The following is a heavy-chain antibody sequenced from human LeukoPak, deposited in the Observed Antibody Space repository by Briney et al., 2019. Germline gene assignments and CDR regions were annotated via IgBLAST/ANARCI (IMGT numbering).Heavy chain of an antibody. J-gene: IGHJ5*02. D-gene: IGHD3-10*01. CDR3: TRDRAGTQSWVEFDL. CDR2: IYTIGSP. Sequence: PGGSLRLSRAASGFSVSSTYMSWVRQAPGRGLEWVSLIYTIGSPFYADSVMGRFTISRDNYKNTLFLQMNSMRAEDSAVYYCTRDRAGTQSWVEFDLWGQGTLVTVSS. V-gene: IGHV3-66*03. CDR1: GFSVSSTY.